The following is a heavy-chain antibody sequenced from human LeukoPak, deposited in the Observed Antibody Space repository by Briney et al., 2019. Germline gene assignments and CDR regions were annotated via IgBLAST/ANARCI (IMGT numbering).Heavy chain of an antibody. D-gene: IGHD3-10*01. Sequence: GGSLRLSCEGSGFTFSNYWMGWVRQAPGKGLQWVANIKTDGSEKYYVDSVKGRFTISRDNSRNMLYLQTSSLRAEDTAVYYCALTDGSGSYWLYWGQGTLVTVSA. J-gene: IGHJ4*02. CDR3: ALTDGSGSYWLY. V-gene: IGHV3-7*03. CDR1: GFTFSNYW. CDR2: IKTDGSEK.